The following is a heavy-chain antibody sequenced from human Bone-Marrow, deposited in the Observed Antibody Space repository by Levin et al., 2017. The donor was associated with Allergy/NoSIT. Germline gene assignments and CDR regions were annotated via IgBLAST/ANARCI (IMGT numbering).Heavy chain of an antibody. J-gene: IGHJ4*02. CDR2: IYSGGDT. Sequence: GESLKISCAASGLTVSNNYMSWVRQAPGKGLEWVALIYSGGDTYYADSVKGRFTISRDSSKNTLYLQMKSLRTEDTGVYHCARNIPVTDLGFWGRGTLVTVSS. CDR1: GLTVSNNY. D-gene: IGHD1-14*01. CDR3: ARNIPVTDLGF. V-gene: IGHV3-53*01.